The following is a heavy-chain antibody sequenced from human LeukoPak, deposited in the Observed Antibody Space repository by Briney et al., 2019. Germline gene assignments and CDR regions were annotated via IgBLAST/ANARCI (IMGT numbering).Heavy chain of an antibody. V-gene: IGHV3-74*01. CDR1: GFTFSGYW. Sequence: GGSLRLSCAASGFTFSGYWMHWVRQAPGKGLVWVSLISPDGSTTNYADSVKGRFTISRDNSKNTLYLQMNSLRAEDTAVYYCAGKTRYSSGWYEFGYYYYGMDVWGQGTTVTVSS. CDR2: ISPDGSTT. J-gene: IGHJ6*02. CDR3: AGKTRYSSGWYEFGYYYYGMDV. D-gene: IGHD6-19*01.